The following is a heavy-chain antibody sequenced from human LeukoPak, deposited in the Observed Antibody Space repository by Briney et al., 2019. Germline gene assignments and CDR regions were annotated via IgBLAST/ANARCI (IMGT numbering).Heavy chain of an antibody. Sequence: SETLSLTCTVSGGSISSYYWSWIRQPAGKGLEWIGRIYTSGSTNYNPSLKSRVTISVDTSKNQFSLKLSSVTAADTAVYYCARPGPDYVWGSYRVNFDYWGQGTLVTVSS. CDR2: IYTSGST. V-gene: IGHV4-4*07. J-gene: IGHJ4*02. CDR3: ARPGPDYVWGSYRVNFDY. D-gene: IGHD3-16*02. CDR1: GGSISSYY.